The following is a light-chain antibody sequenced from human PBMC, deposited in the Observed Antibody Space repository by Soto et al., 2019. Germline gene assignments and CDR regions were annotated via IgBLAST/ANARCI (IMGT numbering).Light chain of an antibody. J-gene: IGLJ2*01. CDR1: TGAVTSGRY. CDR2: DTN. Sequence: QAVVTQEPSLTVSPGGTGTLTCASSTGAVTSGRYPYWFQQKPGQAPRTLIYDTNNKHSRTPARFSGSLLGGKAALTLSGAQPEDEAEYYCSLADSGGLVVFGGGTQLTV. CDR3: SLADSGGLVV. V-gene: IGLV7-46*01.